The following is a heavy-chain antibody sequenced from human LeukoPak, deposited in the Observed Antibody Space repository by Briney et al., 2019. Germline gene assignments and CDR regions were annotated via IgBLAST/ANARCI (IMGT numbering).Heavy chain of an antibody. CDR1: GFTVSSNY. D-gene: IGHD3-22*01. CDR3: ARDLAYYDSSGYYSN. J-gene: IGHJ4*02. Sequence: GGSLRLSCAASGFTVSSNYMSWVRQAPGKGLEWVSVIYSGGSTYYADSVKGRFTISRDNSKNTLYLQMNSLRAEDTAEYYCARDLAYYDSSGYYSNWGQGTLVTVSS. CDR2: IYSGGST. V-gene: IGHV3-66*01.